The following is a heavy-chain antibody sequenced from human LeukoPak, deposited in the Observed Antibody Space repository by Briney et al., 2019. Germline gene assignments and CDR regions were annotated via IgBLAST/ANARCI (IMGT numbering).Heavy chain of an antibody. CDR2: MNPNSGNT. Sequence: ASVKVSCKASGYTFTTYDINWVRQATGQGLEWMGWMNPNSGNTGYAQKFQGRVTMTSNTSTSTAYMELSSLRSEDTAVYYCAGERSAGTRDDAFDIWGQGTMVIVSS. CDR3: AGERSAGTRDDAFDI. CDR1: GYTFTTYD. D-gene: IGHD6-19*01. J-gene: IGHJ3*02. V-gene: IGHV1-8*01.